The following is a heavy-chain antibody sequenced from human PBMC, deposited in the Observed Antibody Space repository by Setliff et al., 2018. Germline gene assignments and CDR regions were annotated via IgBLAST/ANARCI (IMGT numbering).Heavy chain of an antibody. CDR2: INPNSGGT. D-gene: IGHD1-26*01. CDR3: ATSWGATPFDY. CDR1: GYTFPDYY. J-gene: IGHJ4*02. Sequence: ASVKVSCKASGYTFPDYYIHWVRQAPGQGLEWMGWINPNSGGTNPAQRFQGRVTMTRDTSITTAYMELSSLRSEDTAVYYCATSWGATPFDYWGQGTLVTVSS. V-gene: IGHV1-2*02.